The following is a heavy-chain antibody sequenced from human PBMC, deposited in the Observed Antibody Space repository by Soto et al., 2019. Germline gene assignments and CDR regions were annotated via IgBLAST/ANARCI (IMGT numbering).Heavy chain of an antibody. J-gene: IGHJ4*02. Sequence: EVQWVESGGGLVQPGGSVRLSCAASGFTVAESAMHWVRQAPGKGLEWVSGISWNSRSIDYADSVKGRFTISRDNAKNSLFLQMNSLRPEDTALYYCTKGYYGSGSSYFDYWSRGALVTVSS. CDR2: ISWNSRSI. V-gene: IGHV3-9*01. CDR3: TKGYYGSGSSYFDY. D-gene: IGHD3-10*01. CDR1: GFTVAESA.